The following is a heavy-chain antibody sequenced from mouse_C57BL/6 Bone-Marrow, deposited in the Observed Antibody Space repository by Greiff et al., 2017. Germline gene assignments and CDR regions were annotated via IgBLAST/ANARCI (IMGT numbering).Heavy chain of an antibody. D-gene: IGHD1-1*01. CDR1: GFTFSSYG. Sequence: EVMLVESGGDLVKPGGSLKLSCAASGFTFSSYGMSWVRQTPDKRLEWVATISSGGSYTYYPDSVKGRFTISRDNAKNTLYLQMSSLKSEDTAMYYCARPYYYGSSYQFAYWGQGTLVTVSA. CDR3: ARPYYYGSSYQFAY. CDR2: ISSGGSYT. V-gene: IGHV5-6*02. J-gene: IGHJ3*01.